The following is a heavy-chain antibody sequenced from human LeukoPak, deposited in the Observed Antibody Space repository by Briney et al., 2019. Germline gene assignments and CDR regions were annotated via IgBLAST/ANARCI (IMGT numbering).Heavy chain of an antibody. D-gene: IGHD2-2*02. J-gene: IGHJ5*02. CDR2: INPNSGGT. CDR1: GYTFTGYY. V-gene: IGHV1-2*02. CDR3: ARGGYCSSTSCHTNWFDP. Sequence: GASVKVSCKASGYTFTGYYMHWVRQAPGQGLEWMGWINPNSGGTNYAQKFQGRVTMTRDTSISTAYMELSRLRSADTAVYYCARGGYCSSTSCHTNWFDPWGQGTLVTVSS.